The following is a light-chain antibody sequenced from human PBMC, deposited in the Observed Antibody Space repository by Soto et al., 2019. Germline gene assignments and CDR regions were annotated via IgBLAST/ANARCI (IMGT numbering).Light chain of an antibody. CDR3: SSYTSSNTYV. Sequence: QSALTQPASVSGSPGQSITIPCTGTSSDIGDYNYVSWYQHHPGKAPKLIIYEVNNRPSGVSNRFSGSKSGNTASLTISGLQAEDEADYYCSSYTSSNTYVFGTGTKLTVL. J-gene: IGLJ1*01. CDR2: EVN. CDR1: SSDIGDYNY. V-gene: IGLV2-14*01.